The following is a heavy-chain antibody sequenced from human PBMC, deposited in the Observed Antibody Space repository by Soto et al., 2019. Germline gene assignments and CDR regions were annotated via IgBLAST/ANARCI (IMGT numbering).Heavy chain of an antibody. J-gene: IGHJ3*02. D-gene: IGHD3-22*01. CDR3: ARGDYYDSSGGANSFDI. Sequence: GGSLRLSCAASGFTFSIYWMHWVRQVPGKGLVWVSRINGDGTRTGYADSVKGRFTISRDNAKNSLYLQMNSLRAEDTAVYYCARGDYYDSSGGANSFDIWGQGTMVTVSS. CDR1: GFTFSIYW. CDR2: INGDGTRT. V-gene: IGHV3-74*01.